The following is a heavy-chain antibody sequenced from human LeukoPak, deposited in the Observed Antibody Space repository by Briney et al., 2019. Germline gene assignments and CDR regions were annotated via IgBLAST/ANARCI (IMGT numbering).Heavy chain of an antibody. CDR2: ISWNSGTI. CDR3: AKDNRRHYTSGPNPDPLH. CDR1: GFIFNNYA. Sequence: GRSLRLSCAGSGFIFNNYAMHWVRQPPGKGLEWVSGISWNSGTIDYADSVRGRFTISRDNAKNSLYLQMDSLRVEDTAFYYCAKDNRRHYTSGPNPDPLHWGQGALVTVSS. J-gene: IGHJ4*02. D-gene: IGHD6-19*01. V-gene: IGHV3-9*01.